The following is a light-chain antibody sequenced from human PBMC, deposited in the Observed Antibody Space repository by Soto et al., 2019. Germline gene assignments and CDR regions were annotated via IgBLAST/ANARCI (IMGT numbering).Light chain of an antibody. CDR2: WAS. J-gene: IGKJ2*01. CDR1: QNVGSNY. V-gene: IGKV3-20*01. CDR3: QQYYNTPYT. Sequence: EIVLTQSPGTLSLSPGERATLSCRASQNVGSNYLAWYQQRPDQAPRLLIYWASTRQSGVPDRFVGSGSETDFTLTISSLQAGDEAVYHCQQYYNTPYTFGQGTKLEIK.